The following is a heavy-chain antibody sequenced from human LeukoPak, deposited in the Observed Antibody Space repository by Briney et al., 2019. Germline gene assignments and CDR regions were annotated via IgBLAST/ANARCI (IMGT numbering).Heavy chain of an antibody. CDR3: AKDHGDYSPLD. D-gene: IGHD4-17*01. V-gene: IGHV3-30*18. CDR1: GFTFSSYG. Sequence: GGSLRLSCAASGFTFSSYGMHWVRQAPGKGLEWVAVISYDGSNKYYADSVKGRFTISRDNSKNTLYLQVNSLRAEDTAVYYCAKDHGDYSPLDWGQGTLVTVSS. CDR2: ISYDGSNK. J-gene: IGHJ4*02.